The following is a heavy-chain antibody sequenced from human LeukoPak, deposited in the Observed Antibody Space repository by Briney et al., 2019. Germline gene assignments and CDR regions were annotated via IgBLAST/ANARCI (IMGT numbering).Heavy chain of an antibody. CDR1: GYTFTSYG. D-gene: IGHD2-8*02. V-gene: IGHV1-18*01. CDR3: ARHMAGGVCYDY. CDR2: ISAYNGNT. Sequence: WASVKVSCKASGYTFTSYGISWVRQAPGQGLEWMGWISAYNGNTNYAQKLQGRVTMTTDTSTSTAYMGLRSLRSDDTAVYYCARHMAGGVCYDYWGQGTLVTVSS. J-gene: IGHJ4*02.